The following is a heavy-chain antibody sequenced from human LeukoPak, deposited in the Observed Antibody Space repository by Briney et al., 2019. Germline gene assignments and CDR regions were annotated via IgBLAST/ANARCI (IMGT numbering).Heavy chain of an antibody. CDR1: GGSISSYY. J-gene: IGHJ5*02. V-gene: IGHV4-4*07. CDR2: IYTSGST. D-gene: IGHD1-1*01. Sequence: KSSETLSLTCTVSGGSISSYYWSWIRQPAGKGLEWIGRIYTSGSTNYNPSLKSRVTMSVDTSKNQFSLKLSSVTAADTAVYYCARERGADWNDWFDPWGQGALVTVSS. CDR3: ARERGADWNDWFDP.